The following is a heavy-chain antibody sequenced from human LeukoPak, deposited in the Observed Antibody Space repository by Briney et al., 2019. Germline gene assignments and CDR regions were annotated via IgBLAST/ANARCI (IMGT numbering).Heavy chain of an antibody. J-gene: IGHJ4*02. CDR2: INPNSGGT. CDR1: GYTFTGYY. Sequence: ASVKVSCKASGYTFTGYYMHWVRQAPGQGLEWMGWINPNSGGTNYAQKFQGRVTMTRDTSISTAYMELSRLRSDDTAVYYCARAIRGSFFASDHWGQGTLVTVSS. V-gene: IGHV1-2*02. D-gene: IGHD1-26*01. CDR3: ARAIRGSFFASDH.